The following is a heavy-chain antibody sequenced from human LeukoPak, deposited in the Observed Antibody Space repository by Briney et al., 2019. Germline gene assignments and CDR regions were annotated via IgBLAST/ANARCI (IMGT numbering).Heavy chain of an antibody. Sequence: PGGSLRLSCAASGFTFSNYWMHWVRQAPGKGLEWVSAISGSGGSTYYADSVKGRFTISRDNSKNTLYLQMNSLRAEDTAVYYCAKALYYDFWSGYHRDLDPWGQGTLVTVSS. V-gene: IGHV3-23*01. CDR3: AKALYYDFWSGYHRDLDP. J-gene: IGHJ5*02. D-gene: IGHD3-3*01. CDR1: GFTFSNYW. CDR2: ISGSGGST.